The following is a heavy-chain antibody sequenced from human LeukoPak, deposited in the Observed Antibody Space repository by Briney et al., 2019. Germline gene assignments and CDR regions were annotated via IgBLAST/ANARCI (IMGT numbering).Heavy chain of an antibody. CDR3: ARGGLSYYYMDV. CDR1: GGSIRSNY. CDR2: MYYSGST. V-gene: IGHV4-59*01. Sequence: SETLSLTCTVSGGSIRSNYWSWIRQPPGKGLEWIGYMYYSGSTNYNPSLKSQVTISVDTSKNQFSLKLSSVTAADTAVYYCARGGLSYYYMDVWGKGTTVTVSS. J-gene: IGHJ6*03.